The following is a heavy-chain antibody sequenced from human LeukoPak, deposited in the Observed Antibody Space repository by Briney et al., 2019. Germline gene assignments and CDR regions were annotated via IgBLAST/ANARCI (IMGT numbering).Heavy chain of an antibody. CDR1: GGTFSSYA. V-gene: IGHV1-18*01. CDR2: ISAYNGNT. CDR3: ARTQERYCSSTSCPPYYFDY. J-gene: IGHJ4*02. D-gene: IGHD2-2*01. Sequence: ASVKVSCKASGGTFSSYAISWVRQAPGQGLEWMGWISAYNGNTNYAQKLQGRVTMTTDTSTSTAYMELRSLRSDDTAVYYCARTQERYCSSTSCPPYYFDYWGQGTLVTVSS.